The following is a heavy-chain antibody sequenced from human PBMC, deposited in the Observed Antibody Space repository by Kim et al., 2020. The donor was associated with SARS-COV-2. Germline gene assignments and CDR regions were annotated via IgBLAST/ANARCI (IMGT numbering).Heavy chain of an antibody. CDR2: ISYDGSNK. D-gene: IGHD6-13*01. Sequence: GGSLRLSCAASGFTFSSYGMHWVRQAPGKGLEWVAVISYDGSNKYYADSVKGRFTISRDNSKNTLYLQMNSLSAEDTAVYYCAKEKGIAAAGAYYFDYWGQGTLGTDSS. J-gene: IGHJ4*02. V-gene: IGHV3-30*18. CDR1: GFTFSSYG. CDR3: AKEKGIAAAGAYYFDY.